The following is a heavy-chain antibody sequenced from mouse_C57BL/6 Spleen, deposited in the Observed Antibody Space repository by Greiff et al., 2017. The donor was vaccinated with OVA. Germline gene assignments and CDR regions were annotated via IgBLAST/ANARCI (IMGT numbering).Heavy chain of an antibody. Sequence: VKLMESGAELARPGASVKLSCKASGYTFTSYGISWVKQRTGQGLEWIGEIYPRSGNTYYNERFKGKATLTADKSSSTAYMELRSLTSEDSAVYFCATYDVRSWFAYWGQGTLVTVSA. V-gene: IGHV1-81*01. CDR1: GYTFTSYG. D-gene: IGHD2-12*01. CDR2: IYPRSGNT. CDR3: ATYDVRSWFAY. J-gene: IGHJ3*01.